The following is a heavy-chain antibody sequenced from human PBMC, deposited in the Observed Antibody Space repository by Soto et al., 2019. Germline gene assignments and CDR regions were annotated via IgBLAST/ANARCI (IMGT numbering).Heavy chain of an antibody. D-gene: IGHD2-21*02. J-gene: IGHJ6*02. CDR3: GKDTLDCSGGDCPLYYSYGMDV. Sequence: QVQLVESGGGVVQPGRSLRLSCAASGFTFRSYGMHWARQAPGKGLEWLAVISNDGAKKYLADSVKGRLTISRDNSRNTLYLQMNSLSAGDTAVYYCGKDTLDCSGGDCPLYYSYGMDVWGQGTTVTVSS. CDR1: GFTFRSYG. CDR2: ISNDGAKK. V-gene: IGHV3-30*18.